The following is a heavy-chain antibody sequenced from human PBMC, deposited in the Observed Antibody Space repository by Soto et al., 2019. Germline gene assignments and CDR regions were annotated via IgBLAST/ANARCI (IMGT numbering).Heavy chain of an antibody. Sequence: QVQLVQSGAEVKKPGASVKVSCKASGYTFTSYGISWVRQAPGQGLEWMGWVSAYNGNTNYAQKLQGRVTMTTDTSTSTAYMELRSLRSDDTAVYYCARDSGITMVRGVIIPDYYYYYGMDVWGQGTTVTVSS. J-gene: IGHJ6*02. CDR3: ARDSGITMVRGVIIPDYYYYYGMDV. CDR1: GYTFTSYG. CDR2: VSAYNGNT. D-gene: IGHD3-10*01. V-gene: IGHV1-18*01.